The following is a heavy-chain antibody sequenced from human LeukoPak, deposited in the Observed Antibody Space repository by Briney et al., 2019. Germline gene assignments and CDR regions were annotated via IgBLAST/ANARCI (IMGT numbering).Heavy chain of an antibody. V-gene: IGHV1-2*02. CDR2: IKPSSGGT. CDR3: ARDLKVRGPVDY. Sequence: ASGKVSCKASGYTFTGYYMHWVRQAPGQGLEWMGWIKPSSGGTNYAQKFQGRVTMTRDTSISTAYMELSRLGSDDTAAYYCARDLKVRGPVDYWGQGSLVTVSS. D-gene: IGHD3-10*01. J-gene: IGHJ4*02. CDR1: GYTFTGYY.